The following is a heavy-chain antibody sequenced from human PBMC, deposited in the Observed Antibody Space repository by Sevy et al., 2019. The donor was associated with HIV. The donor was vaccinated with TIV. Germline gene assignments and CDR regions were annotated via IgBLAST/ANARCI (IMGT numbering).Heavy chain of an antibody. CDR1: GYTLTVLS. Sequence: ASVKVSCKVSGYTLTVLSMHWVRQAPGKGLEWMGTFDPEDDETIYAQKFQGRVTMTEDTSTDTAYMELSSLRSEDTAVYYCATTKDYYDSSGHPSDYWGQGTLVTVSS. CDR3: ATTKDYYDSSGHPSDY. V-gene: IGHV1-24*01. D-gene: IGHD3-22*01. CDR2: FDPEDDET. J-gene: IGHJ4*02.